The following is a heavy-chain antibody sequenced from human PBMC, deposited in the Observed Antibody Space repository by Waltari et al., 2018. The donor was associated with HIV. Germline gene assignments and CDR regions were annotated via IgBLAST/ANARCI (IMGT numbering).Heavy chain of an antibody. Sequence: QVQLVQSGAEVKKPGASVKVSCKASGYTFTGYYMHWVRQAPGQGLEWRGWINPSSGGTNYAQKCQGRVTMTMDTSISTAYMELSRLRSDDTAVYYCARAQYYYDSSGYYYGDYGMDVWGQGTTVTVSS. CDR2: INPSSGGT. V-gene: IGHV1-2*02. J-gene: IGHJ6*02. CDR3: ARAQYYYDSSGYYYGDYGMDV. D-gene: IGHD3-22*01. CDR1: GYTFTGYY.